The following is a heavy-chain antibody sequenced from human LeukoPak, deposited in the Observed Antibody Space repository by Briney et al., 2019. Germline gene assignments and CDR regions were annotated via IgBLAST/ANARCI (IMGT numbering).Heavy chain of an antibody. J-gene: IGHJ5*02. Sequence: GGSLRLSCAASGFTFNDYYMSWIRQAPGKGLEWLSYINIGGTNTHYADSVKGRFTISRDNAKKSLYLEVNNLRAEDTAVYYCATDGAGFDTWGQGVLVTVSS. CDR1: GFTFNDYY. CDR2: INIGGTNT. CDR3: ATDGAGFDT. V-gene: IGHV3-11*01.